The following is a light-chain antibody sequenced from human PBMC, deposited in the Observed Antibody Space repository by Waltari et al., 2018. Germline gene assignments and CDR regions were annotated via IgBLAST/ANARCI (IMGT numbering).Light chain of an antibody. CDR3: QVWDNSVVV. V-gene: IGLV3-9*01. CDR2: RDN. Sequence: SYELTQPLSVSVALGQTATITWGGNNIGSKNVHWYQQSSGQAPVLVNYRDNNRPSGIPDLFSGSNSGNTATLTISRAQVGDEADYYCQVWDNSVVVFGGGTKLTVL. CDR1: NIGSKN. J-gene: IGLJ3*02.